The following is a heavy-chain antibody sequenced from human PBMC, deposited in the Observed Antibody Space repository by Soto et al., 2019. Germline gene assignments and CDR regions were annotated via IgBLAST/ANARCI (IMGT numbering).Heavy chain of an antibody. D-gene: IGHD3-10*01. V-gene: IGHV1-18*01. CDR3: AREKVRGAHMGYYYYYMDV. CDR1: GYTFTSYG. CDR2: ISAYNGNT. J-gene: IGHJ6*03. Sequence: ASVKVSCKASGYTFTSYGISWVRQAPGQGLEWMGWISAYNGNTNYAQKLQGRVTMTTDTSTSTAYMELRSLRSDDTAVYYCAREKVRGAHMGYYYYYMDVWGKGTTVTVSS.